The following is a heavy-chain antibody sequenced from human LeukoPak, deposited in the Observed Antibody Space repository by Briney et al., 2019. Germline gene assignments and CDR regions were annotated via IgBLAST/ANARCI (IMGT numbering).Heavy chain of an antibody. CDR3: ARSGSPGLLLQYYYYYYGMDV. CDR1: GGSISSYY. J-gene: IGHJ6*02. D-gene: IGHD2-15*01. CDR2: IYYNGST. V-gene: IGHV4-59*08. Sequence: PSETLSLTCTVSGGSISSYYWSWLRQPPGKGLEWLGYIYYNGSTNYNPSLKSRVTISVDTSKNQFSLKLSSVTAADTAVYYCARSGSPGLLLQYYYYYYGMDVWGQGTTVTVSS.